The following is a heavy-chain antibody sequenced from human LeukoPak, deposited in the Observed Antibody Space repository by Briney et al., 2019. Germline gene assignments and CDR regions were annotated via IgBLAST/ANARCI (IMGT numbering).Heavy chain of an antibody. D-gene: IGHD2-15*01. Sequence: PGGSLRLSRAASGFTFSSNWMGWVRQAPGKGLEWVSNIKDDGGEKNYVDSVKGRFIISRDNVKNSLYLQMNSLRDEDTAVYYCARDFGYCRGGSCYTRMDVWGKGTTVTVSS. CDR2: IKDDGGEK. CDR1: GFTFSSNW. V-gene: IGHV3-7*01. CDR3: ARDFGYCRGGSCYTRMDV. J-gene: IGHJ6*03.